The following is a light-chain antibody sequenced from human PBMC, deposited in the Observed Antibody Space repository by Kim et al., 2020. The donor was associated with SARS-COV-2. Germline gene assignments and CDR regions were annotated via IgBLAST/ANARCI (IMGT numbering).Light chain of an antibody. J-gene: IGKJ1*01. V-gene: IGKV1-39*01. Sequence: DIQMTQSPSSLSASVGDSVTITCRASQSISSYLNWYQQKPGKAPKVLIYAASSLQSGVPSRFSGSGSGTDFTLTISSLQPEDFATYYCQQSYSTPRTFGQGTKVDIK. CDR2: AAS. CDR3: QQSYSTPRT. CDR1: QSISSY.